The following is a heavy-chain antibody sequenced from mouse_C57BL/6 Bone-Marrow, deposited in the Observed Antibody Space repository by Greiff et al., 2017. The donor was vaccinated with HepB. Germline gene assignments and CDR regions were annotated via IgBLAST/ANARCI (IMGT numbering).Heavy chain of an antibody. D-gene: IGHD6-1*01. J-gene: IGHJ2*01. CDR1: GFNIKDDY. CDR3: TTPSLYYFDY. CDR2: IDPENGDT. Sequence: EVQLQQSGAELVRPGASVKLSCTASGFNIKDDYMHWVKQRPEQGLEWIGWIDPENGDTEYASKFQGKAPITADPSSNTAYLQLSSLTSEDTAVYYCTTPSLYYFDYWGQGTTLTVSS. V-gene: IGHV14-4*01.